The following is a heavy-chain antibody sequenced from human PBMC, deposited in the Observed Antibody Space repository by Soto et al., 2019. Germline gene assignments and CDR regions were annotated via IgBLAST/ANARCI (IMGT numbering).Heavy chain of an antibody. CDR2: ISYDGSNK. J-gene: IGHJ3*02. V-gene: IGHV3-30-3*01. CDR3: ASLDFWSGHDAFDI. D-gene: IGHD3-3*01. Sequence: QVQLVESGGGVVQPGRSLRLSCAASGFTFSSYAMHWVRQAPGKGLEWVAVISYDGSNKYYAEYVKGRFTISRDNSKNTLYLQMNSLRAEDTAVYYCASLDFWSGHDAFDIWGQGTMVTVSS. CDR1: GFTFSSYA.